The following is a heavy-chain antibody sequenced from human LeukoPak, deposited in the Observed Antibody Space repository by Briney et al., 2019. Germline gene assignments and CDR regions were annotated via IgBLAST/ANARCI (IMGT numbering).Heavy chain of an antibody. Sequence: GGSLGLSCAAPGFAFSSYWMHWVRQAPGKGLVWVSRINSDGSSTSYADSVKGRFTISRDNAKNTLYLQMNSLRAEDTAVYYCARDIIVGATTTNVAFDIWGQGTMVTVSS. V-gene: IGHV3-74*01. CDR3: ARDIIVGATTTNVAFDI. CDR1: GFAFSSYW. J-gene: IGHJ3*02. CDR2: INSDGSST. D-gene: IGHD1-26*01.